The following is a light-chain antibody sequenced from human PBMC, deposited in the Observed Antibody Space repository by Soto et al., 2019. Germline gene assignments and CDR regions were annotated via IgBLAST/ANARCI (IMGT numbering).Light chain of an antibody. CDR1: QSIGDT. Sequence: EIVMTQSPGTLSLSPGGRATLSCRASQSIGDTLAWYQQKPGQAPRLLIYGASSRVTGFPARFSGSGSGTDFTLTISRLEPEDFAVYYCQQYGSSLWTFGQGTKVDIK. CDR3: QQYGSSLWT. V-gene: IGKV3-20*01. CDR2: GAS. J-gene: IGKJ1*01.